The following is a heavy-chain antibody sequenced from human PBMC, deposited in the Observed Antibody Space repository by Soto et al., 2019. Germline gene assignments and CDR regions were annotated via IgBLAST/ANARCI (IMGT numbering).Heavy chain of an antibody. V-gene: IGHV1-24*01. CDR2: FDPEDGET. CDR3: ATVQKGYYDYIWGSYRYNRAFDI. D-gene: IGHD3-16*02. J-gene: IGHJ3*02. CDR1: GYTLTELS. Sequence: ASVKVSCKVSGYTLTELSMHWVRQAPGKGLEWMGGFDPEDGETIYAQKFQGRVTMTEDTSTDTAYMELSSLRSEDTAVYYCATVQKGYYDYIWGSYRYNRAFDIWGQGTMVTVSS.